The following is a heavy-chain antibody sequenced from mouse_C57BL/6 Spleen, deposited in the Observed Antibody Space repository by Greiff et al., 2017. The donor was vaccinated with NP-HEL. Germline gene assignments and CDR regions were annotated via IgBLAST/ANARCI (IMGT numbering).Heavy chain of an antibody. CDR1: GYTFTSYT. J-gene: IGHJ4*01. D-gene: IGHD2-5*01. Sequence: VQLQQSGAELARPGASVKMSCKASGYTFTSYTMHWVKRRPGQGLEWIGYINPSSGYTKYNQKFKDKATLTADKSSSTAYMQLSSLTSEDSAVYYCARRGYSNYGYAMDYWGQGTSVTVSS. V-gene: IGHV1-4*01. CDR2: INPSSGYT. CDR3: ARRGYSNYGYAMDY.